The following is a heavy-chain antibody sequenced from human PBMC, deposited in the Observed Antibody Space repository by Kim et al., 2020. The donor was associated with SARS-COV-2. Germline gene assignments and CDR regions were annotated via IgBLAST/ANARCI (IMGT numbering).Heavy chain of an antibody. V-gene: IGHV3-48*03. Sequence: ADSVKGRITISRDNAKNSLYLQMNSLRAEDTAVYYCARVKMTIVGALADWGQGTMVTVSS. D-gene: IGHD1-26*01. J-gene: IGHJ3*01. CDR3: ARVKMTIVGALAD.